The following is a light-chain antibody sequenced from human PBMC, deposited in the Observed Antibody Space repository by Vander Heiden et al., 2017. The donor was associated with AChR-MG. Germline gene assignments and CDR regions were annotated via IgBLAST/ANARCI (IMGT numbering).Light chain of an antibody. V-gene: IGLV3-21*02. J-gene: IGLJ2*01. CDR1: NIGSES. CDR2: AGS. Sequence: SYGLTQPPSVSVAPGQTARHSCRGSNIGSESVHWYQQQPGQAPVLVVHAGSFWPSVIPGRFAGSNSGQTATLTISRVEAGDEADYYCQVCDSRSVRVVFGGGTKLTVL. CDR3: QVCDSRSVRVV.